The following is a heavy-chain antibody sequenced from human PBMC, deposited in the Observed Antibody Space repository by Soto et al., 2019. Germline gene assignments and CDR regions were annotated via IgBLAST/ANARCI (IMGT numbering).Heavy chain of an antibody. V-gene: IGHV5-51*01. J-gene: IGHJ3*01. D-gene: IGHD3-3*01. Sequence: GESLKISCKGSGYRFTTYWIAWVRQMPGKGLEWMGIIYPGDSDTRYSPSFQGQVTISADKSINTAYLQWSSLKASDTAMYYCARPKAIGDDAFDLWGQGTMVTVSS. CDR1: GYRFTTYW. CDR3: ARPKAIGDDAFDL. CDR2: IYPGDSDT.